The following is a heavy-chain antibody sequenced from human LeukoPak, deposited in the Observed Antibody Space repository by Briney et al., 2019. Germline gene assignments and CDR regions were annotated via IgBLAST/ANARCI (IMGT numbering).Heavy chain of an antibody. D-gene: IGHD1-26*01. V-gene: IGHV4-59*01. CDR1: GGSISRYY. CDR2: IYYNGSN. J-gene: IGHJ4*02. Sequence: SETLSLTCTVSGGSISRYYWNWIRQPPGKGLEWIGYIYYNGSNNYNPSLKTRVTISVHTSRSLFSLRLSSVTAADTAVYYCARSPSGREWDPLHSDYWGQGTPVTVSS. CDR3: ARSPSGREWDPLHSDY.